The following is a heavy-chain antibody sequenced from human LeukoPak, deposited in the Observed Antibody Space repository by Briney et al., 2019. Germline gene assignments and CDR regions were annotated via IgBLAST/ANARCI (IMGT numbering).Heavy chain of an antibody. CDR1: GDSVSRSDSY. CDR3: ARRRYYDGSGYLE. D-gene: IGHD3-22*01. V-gene: IGHV4-39*01. J-gene: IGHJ1*01. Sequence: SETLSPTCSVSGDSVSRSDSYWDWIRQPPGKGLEWIGTIYYSGRTYYSPSLKSRVTMSVDPSNNQFSLNLRSVTAADTAVYYCARRRYYDGSGYLEWGQGTLLSVSS. CDR2: IYYSGRT.